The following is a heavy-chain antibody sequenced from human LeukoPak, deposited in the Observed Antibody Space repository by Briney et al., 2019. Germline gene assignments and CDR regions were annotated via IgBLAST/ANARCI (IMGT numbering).Heavy chain of an antibody. CDR2: ISDSGDRA. V-gene: IGHV3-23*01. Sequence: PGGSLRLSCATSGFTFSSYGMTWVRQAPGKGLEWVPGISDSGDRAYYAVSVKGRFTISRDNSKNTLYLQMNTVRAEDTAVYYCAKVRADSSCDYWGQGTLVTVSS. CDR1: GFTFSSYG. D-gene: IGHD6-6*01. J-gene: IGHJ4*02. CDR3: AKVRADSSCDY.